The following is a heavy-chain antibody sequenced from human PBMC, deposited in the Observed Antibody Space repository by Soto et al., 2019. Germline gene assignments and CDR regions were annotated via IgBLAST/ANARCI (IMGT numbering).Heavy chain of an antibody. J-gene: IGHJ4*02. CDR3: ANLAVDTATRAFDF. V-gene: IGHV3-23*01. CDR2: IISSGGST. CDR1: GFTFSIYS. D-gene: IGHD5-18*01. Sequence: EVQLLESGGGLVQPGGSLRLSCAASGFTFSIYSMYWVRQAPGRGLEWVSGIISSGGSTYYADSVKGRFTISRDNSKNTLYLQMNSLSIEDTAVYYCANLAVDTATRAFDFWGQGTLVTVSS.